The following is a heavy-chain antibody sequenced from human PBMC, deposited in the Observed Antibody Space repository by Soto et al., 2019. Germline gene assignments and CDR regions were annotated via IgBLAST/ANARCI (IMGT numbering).Heavy chain of an antibody. CDR3: ARGAPVVNDY. D-gene: IGHD3-22*01. J-gene: IGHJ4*02. CDR2: IYHSGST. V-gene: IGHV4-30-2*01. Sequence: QLQLQESGSGLVKPSQTLSLTCAVSGGSISSGGYSWSWIRQPPGKGLEWIGYIYHSGSTYYNPSPKSRATITVDRTTIQFSLKLSSVTAAATAVYYCARGAPVVNDYWGQGTLVTVSS. CDR1: GGSISSGGYS.